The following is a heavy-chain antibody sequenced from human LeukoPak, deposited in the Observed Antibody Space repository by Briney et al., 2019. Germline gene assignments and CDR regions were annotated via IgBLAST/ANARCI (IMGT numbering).Heavy chain of an antibody. CDR3: ARAPGVVDAFDI. Sequence: SETLSLTRTVSGGSISSYYWSWIRQPPGKGLEWIGYIYYSGSTNYNPSLKSRVTISVDTSKNQFSLKLSSVTAADTAVYYCARAPGVVDAFDIWGQGTMVTVSS. CDR2: IYYSGST. V-gene: IGHV4-59*01. D-gene: IGHD2-15*01. J-gene: IGHJ3*02. CDR1: GGSISSYY.